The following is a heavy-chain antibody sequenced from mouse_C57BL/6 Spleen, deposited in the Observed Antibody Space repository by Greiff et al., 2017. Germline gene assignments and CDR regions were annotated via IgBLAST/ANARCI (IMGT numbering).Heavy chain of an antibody. V-gene: IGHV1-59*01. CDR1: GYTFTSYW. CDR2: IDPSDSYT. J-gene: IGHJ1*03. D-gene: IGHD1-1*01. CDR3: ARITTVVDYWYFDV. Sequence: QVQLQQPGAELVRPGTSVKLSCKASGYTFTSYWMHWVKQRPGQGLEWIGVIDPSDSYTNYNQKFKGKATLTVDTSSSTAYMQRSSLTSEDSAVYYCARITTVVDYWYFDVWGTGTTVTVSS.